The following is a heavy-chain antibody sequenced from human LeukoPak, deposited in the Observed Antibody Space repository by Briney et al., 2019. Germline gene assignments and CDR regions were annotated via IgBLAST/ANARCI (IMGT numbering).Heavy chain of an antibody. CDR1: GDTLTELS. V-gene: IGHV1-24*01. CDR3: ALNAYCSSNSCWGNDYYYYMDF. D-gene: IGHD2-2*01. CDR2: FDPKEGER. J-gene: IGHJ6*03. Sequence: AASVKVSCKVSGDTLTELSMHWVRQAPGKGLEWMGGFDPKEGERVYAQHFQGRFTMTEDTSSGTAYMELNRLRSEDTAVYYCALNAYCSSNSCWGNDYYYYMDFWGKGTTVTVSS.